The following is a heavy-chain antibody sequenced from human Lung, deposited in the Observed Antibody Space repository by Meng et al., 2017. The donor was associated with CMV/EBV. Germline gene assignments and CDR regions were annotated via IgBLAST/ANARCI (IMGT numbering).Heavy chain of an antibody. CDR3: AKRAQATSFGVVGVMDV. CDR2: IWYDGINK. J-gene: IGHJ6*02. V-gene: IGHV3-33*06. D-gene: IGHD3-3*01. Sequence: GGSLRLXCAASGFMFSDYAMHWVRQAPGKGLEWVSLIWYDGINKYYADSMKGRFTISRDNSKNMLFLDSKSLRADDTAIYYCAKRAQATSFGVVGVMDVWXQGTTVTVSS. CDR1: GFMFSDYA.